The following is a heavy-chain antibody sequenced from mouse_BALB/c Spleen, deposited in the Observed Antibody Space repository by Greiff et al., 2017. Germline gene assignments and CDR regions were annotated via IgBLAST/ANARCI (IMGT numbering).Heavy chain of an antibody. D-gene: IGHD1-1*01. V-gene: IGHV14-3*02. J-gene: IGHJ2*01. CDR2: IDPANGNT. Sequence: VTLKESGAELVKPGASVKLSCTASGFNIKDTYMHWVKQRPEQGLEWIGRIDPANGNTKYDPKFQGKATITADTSSNTAYLQLSSLTSEDTAVYYCARNYGSPFDYWGQGTTLTVSS. CDR3: ARNYGSPFDY. CDR1: GFNIKDTY.